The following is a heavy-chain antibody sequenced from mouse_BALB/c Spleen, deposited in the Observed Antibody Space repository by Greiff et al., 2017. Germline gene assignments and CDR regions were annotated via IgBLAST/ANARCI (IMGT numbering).Heavy chain of an antibody. CDR1: GYTFTSYT. V-gene: IGHV1-4*02. Sequence: VQLQQSAAELARPGASVKMSCKASGYTFTSYTMHWVKQRPGQGLEWIGYINPSSGYTEYNQKFKDKTTLTADKSSSTAYMQLSSLTSEDSAVYYCARAGNFYAMDYWGQGTSVTVSS. CDR3: ARAGNFYAMDY. J-gene: IGHJ4*01. D-gene: IGHD2-1*01. CDR2: INPSSGYT.